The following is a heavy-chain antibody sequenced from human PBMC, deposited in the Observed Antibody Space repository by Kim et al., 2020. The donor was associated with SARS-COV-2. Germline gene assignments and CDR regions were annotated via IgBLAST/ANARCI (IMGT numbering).Heavy chain of an antibody. J-gene: IGHJ4*02. CDR2: ISGSGGST. CDR1: GFTFSSYA. V-gene: IGHV3-23*01. D-gene: IGHD5-12*01. Sequence: GGSLRLSCAASGFTFSSYAMSWVRQAPGKGLEWVSAISGSGGSTYYADSVKGRFTISRDNSKNTLYLQMNSLRAEDTAVYYCAKTRRDGYKFALGRFDYWGQGTLVTVSS. CDR3: AKTRRDGYKFALGRFDY.